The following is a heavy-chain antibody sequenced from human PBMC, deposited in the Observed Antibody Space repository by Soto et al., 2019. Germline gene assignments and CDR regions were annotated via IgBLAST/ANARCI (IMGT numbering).Heavy chain of an antibody. CDR2: IGTAGDT. J-gene: IGHJ6*02. V-gene: IGHV3-13*01. D-gene: IGHD3-10*01. CDR3: ARSLEYGGFEPRSGMDV. CDR1: GFTFSSYD. Sequence: GGSLRLSCAASGFTFSSYDMHWVRQATGKGLEWVSAIGTAGDTYYPGSVKGRFTISRENAKNSLYLQMNSLRAEDTAVYYCARSLEYGGFEPRSGMDVWGQGTTVTVSS.